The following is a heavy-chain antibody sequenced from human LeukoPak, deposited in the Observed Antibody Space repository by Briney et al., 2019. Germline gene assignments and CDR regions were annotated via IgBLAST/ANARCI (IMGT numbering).Heavy chain of an antibody. CDR1: GGSITSSSYY. D-gene: IGHD6-13*01. V-gene: IGHV4-39*01. J-gene: IGHJ5*02. CDR2: IYYSGST. Sequence: PSETLSLTCSVSGGSITSSSYYWGWIRQPPEKGPEWIGSIYYSGSTYYNPSLKSRVTISVDTSKNQFSLKLSSVTAADTAVYYCARVDSSSWYEKRLDWFDPWGQGTLVTVSS. CDR3: ARVDSSSWYEKRLDWFDP.